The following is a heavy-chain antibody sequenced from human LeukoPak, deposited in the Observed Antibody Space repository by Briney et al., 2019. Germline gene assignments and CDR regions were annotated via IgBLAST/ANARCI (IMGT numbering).Heavy chain of an antibody. CDR2: IYYSGST. CDR3: ARAAVGLGYCSGGSCYWFDP. CDR1: GGSISSGDYY. V-gene: IGHV4-61*08. Sequence: PSETLSLTCTVSGGSISSGDYYWNWIRQPPGKGLEWIGYIYYSGSTRYNPSLQSRVTMSIGTSKTQFSLKLDSVTAADTAVYYCARAAVGLGYCSGGSCYWFDPWGQGTLVTVSS. D-gene: IGHD2-15*01. J-gene: IGHJ5*02.